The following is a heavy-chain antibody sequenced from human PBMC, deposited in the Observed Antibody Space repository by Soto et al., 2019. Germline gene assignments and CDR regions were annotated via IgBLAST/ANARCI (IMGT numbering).Heavy chain of an antibody. CDR2: MRSKANRYAK. CDR1: GFTFSGSA. V-gene: IGHV3-73*02. Sequence: EVQLVESGGGLVQPGGSLTLSCAASGFTFSGSAMHWVRQASGKGLEWVGRMRSKANRYAKAYAASVKGRFTISRDDSNNTAYLQMNSLKTDETAVYYCTRQDYDFWSGYLVSDYCMDVWGQGTTVPVSS. D-gene: IGHD3-3*01. J-gene: IGHJ6*02. CDR3: TRQDYDFWSGYLVSDYCMDV.